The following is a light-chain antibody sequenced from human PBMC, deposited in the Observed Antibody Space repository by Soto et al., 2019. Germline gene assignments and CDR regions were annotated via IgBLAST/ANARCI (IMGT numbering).Light chain of an antibody. J-gene: IGKJ1*01. CDR3: QQFGTSLGT. CDR2: GAS. Sequence: EIVLTQSPGTLSLSPGERATPSCRTSQTVSSTYLAWYQQKPGQAPRLLIYGASSRAPGIPDRFSGSGSGTDFTLTISSLEAEDCAVYYCQQFGTSLGTFGQGTNVEI. CDR1: QTVSSTY. V-gene: IGKV3-20*01.